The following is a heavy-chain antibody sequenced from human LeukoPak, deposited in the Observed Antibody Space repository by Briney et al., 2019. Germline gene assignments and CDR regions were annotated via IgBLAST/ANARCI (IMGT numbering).Heavy chain of an antibody. CDR1: GYTFTSYY. J-gene: IGHJ6*02. Sequence: GASLKVSCKASGYTFTSYYMHWVRQAPGQGLEWMGIINPSGGSTSYAQKFQGRVTMTRDTSTSTVYMELSSLRSEDTAVYYCARERPTMVRGVTYGMDVWGQGTTVTVSS. D-gene: IGHD3-10*01. CDR3: ARERPTMVRGVTYGMDV. CDR2: INPSGGST. V-gene: IGHV1-46*01.